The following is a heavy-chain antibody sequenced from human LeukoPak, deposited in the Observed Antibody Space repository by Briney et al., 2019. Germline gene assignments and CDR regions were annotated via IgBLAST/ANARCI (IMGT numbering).Heavy chain of an antibody. CDR2: IRGKANTYAT. D-gene: IGHD6-13*01. V-gene: IGHV3-73*01. Sequence: GGSLKLSCAPSGFTFSDSALHWVRQASGKGLEWVGRIRGKANTYATAYSASMRGRFTLSRDDSKNTAYLQMNSLETEDTAVYYRSTRISAPDTPAYWGQGALVTVSS. CDR1: GFTFSDSA. CDR3: STRISAPDTPAY. J-gene: IGHJ4*02.